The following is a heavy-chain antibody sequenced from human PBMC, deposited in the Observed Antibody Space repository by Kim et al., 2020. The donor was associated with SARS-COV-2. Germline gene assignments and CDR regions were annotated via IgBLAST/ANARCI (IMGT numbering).Heavy chain of an antibody. D-gene: IGHD1-26*01. Sequence: GGSLRLSCVASGLRFSSHAMTWVRQAPGKGLERVSIISGGGDTIYYADSVKGRFTVSRDNSKNTLYLQMNSLRAEDTALYFCAKDQSGNYYYYSGMDVWGPGTTVTVSS. CDR3: AKDQSGNYYYYSGMDV. J-gene: IGHJ6*02. CDR2: ISGGGDTI. V-gene: IGHV3-23*01. CDR1: GLRFSSHA.